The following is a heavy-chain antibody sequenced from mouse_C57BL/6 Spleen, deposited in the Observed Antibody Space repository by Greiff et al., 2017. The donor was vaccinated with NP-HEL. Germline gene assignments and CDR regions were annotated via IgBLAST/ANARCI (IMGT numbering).Heavy chain of an antibody. CDR2: IYPGDGDT. Sequence: VQLQQSGPELVKPGASVKISCKASGYAFSSSWMNWVKQRPGKGLEWIGRIYPGDGDTNYNGKFKGKATPTADKSSSTAYMQLSSLTSEDSAVYFCARNLDGSSYEFAYWGQGTLVTVSA. J-gene: IGHJ3*01. D-gene: IGHD1-1*01. CDR3: ARNLDGSSYEFAY. V-gene: IGHV1-82*01. CDR1: GYAFSSSW.